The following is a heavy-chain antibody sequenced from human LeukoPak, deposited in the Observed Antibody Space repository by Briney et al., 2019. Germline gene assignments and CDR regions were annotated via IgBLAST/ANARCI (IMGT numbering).Heavy chain of an antibody. Sequence: RTGGSLRLSCAASGFTFSDYYMSWICQAPGKGLEWVSYISSSGSAIYYADSVKGRFTISRDNAKNSLYLQMNSLRAEDTAVYYCARFMTYYDILTGNKAFDYWGQGTLVTVSS. D-gene: IGHD3-9*01. J-gene: IGHJ4*02. V-gene: IGHV3-11*01. CDR2: ISSSGSAI. CDR3: ARFMTYYDILTGNKAFDY. CDR1: GFTFSDYY.